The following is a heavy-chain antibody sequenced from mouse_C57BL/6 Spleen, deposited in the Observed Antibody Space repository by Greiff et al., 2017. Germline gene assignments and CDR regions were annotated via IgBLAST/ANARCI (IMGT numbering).Heavy chain of an antibody. CDR2: ISSGSSTI. J-gene: IGHJ1*03. D-gene: IGHD1-1*01. Sequence: VQLQQSGGGLVKPGGSLKLSCAASGFTFRDYGMHWVRQAPEKGLEWVAYISSGSSTIYYADTVKGRFTISIDNAKTTLFLQMTSLRSEDSAMYYCSCDYSGSIYDFDVWGTVTTVTVSS. V-gene: IGHV5-17*01. CDR1: GFTFRDYG. CDR3: SCDYSGSIYDFDV.